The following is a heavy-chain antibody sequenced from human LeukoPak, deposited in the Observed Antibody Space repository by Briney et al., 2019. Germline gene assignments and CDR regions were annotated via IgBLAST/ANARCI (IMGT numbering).Heavy chain of an antibody. D-gene: IGHD1-26*01. CDR3: TRESGAFSPFGF. J-gene: IGHJ4*02. Sequence: SGTLSLTCGVSGGSIITTNWWSWVRQPPGKGLEWIGEVHLNGATNYNPSLESRVSMSIDKSKNQLSLKLSSVTAADTATYYCTRESGAFSPFGFWGQGTPVTVSS. V-gene: IGHV4-4*02. CDR2: VHLNGAT. CDR1: GGSIITTNW.